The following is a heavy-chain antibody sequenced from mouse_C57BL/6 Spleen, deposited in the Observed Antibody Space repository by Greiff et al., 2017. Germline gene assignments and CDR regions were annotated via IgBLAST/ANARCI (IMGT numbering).Heavy chain of an antibody. CDR3: TRWGYYGRYFDY. CDR2: IDPETGGT. CDR1: GYTFTDYE. D-gene: IGHD1-1*01. V-gene: IGHV1-15*01. J-gene: IGHJ2*01. Sequence: QVQLKQSGAELVRPGASVTLSCKASGYTFTDYEMHWVKQTPVHGLEWIGAIDPETGGTAYNQKFKGKAILTADKSSSTAYMELRSLTSEDSAVYYCTRWGYYGRYFDYWGQGTTLTVSS.